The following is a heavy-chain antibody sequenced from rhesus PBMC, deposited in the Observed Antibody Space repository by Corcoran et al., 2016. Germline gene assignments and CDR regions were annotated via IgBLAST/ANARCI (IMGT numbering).Heavy chain of an antibody. V-gene: IGHV2-174*01. CDR2: IYLDDDK. CDR1: GFSLSTTGMG. CDR3: LRRIPNAWMDV. J-gene: IGHJ5-2*01. D-gene: IGHD1-38*01. Sequence: QVTLKESGPALVKPTQTLTLTCTVSGFSLSTTGMGVGWIRQPPGKALEWLELIYLDDDKRYNTSLKSRLTISKDTSKNQVVLTMTNMDPVDTATYYCLRRIPNAWMDVWGQGLLVTVSS.